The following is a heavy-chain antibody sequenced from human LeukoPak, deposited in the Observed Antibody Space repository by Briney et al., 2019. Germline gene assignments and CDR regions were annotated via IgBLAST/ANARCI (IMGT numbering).Heavy chain of an antibody. CDR1: GASISDYF. CDR2: IYYTGST. Sequence: PSETLSLTCTVSGASISDYFWGWIRQPPGKGLEGIGYIYYTGSTNYNPSLNSRVTISVDTSKNQFSLKLNSVTAADTAVYYCARLPVGATHYFDYWGQGTLVTVSS. CDR3: ARLPVGATHYFDY. J-gene: IGHJ4*02. V-gene: IGHV4-59*08. D-gene: IGHD1-26*01.